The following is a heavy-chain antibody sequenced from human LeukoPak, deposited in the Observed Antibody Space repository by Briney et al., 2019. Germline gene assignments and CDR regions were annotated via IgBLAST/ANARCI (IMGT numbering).Heavy chain of an antibody. J-gene: IGHJ4*02. Sequence: GASVKVSCKASGYTFTSYGISWVRQAPGQGLEWMGRIIPILGIANYAQKFQGRVTITADKSTSTAYMELSSLRSEDTAVYYCARSRRDGYNGFDYWGQGTLVTVSS. CDR3: ARSRRDGYNGFDY. V-gene: IGHV1-69*04. CDR1: GYTFTSYG. D-gene: IGHD5-12*01. CDR2: IIPILGIA.